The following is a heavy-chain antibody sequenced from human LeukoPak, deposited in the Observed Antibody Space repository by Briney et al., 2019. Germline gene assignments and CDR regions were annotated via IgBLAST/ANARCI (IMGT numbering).Heavy chain of an antibody. CDR1: GGSFSGYY. CDR3: ARSWSGYYRG. J-gene: IGHJ4*02. D-gene: IGHD3-3*01. CDR2: INHSGST. Sequence: PSETLSLACAVYGGSFSGYYWSWLRQPQGKGLEWIGEINHSGSTNYNPSLTSRVTISVDTSKNQFSLKLSSVTAADTAVYYCARSWSGYYRGWGQGTLVTVSS. V-gene: IGHV4-34*01.